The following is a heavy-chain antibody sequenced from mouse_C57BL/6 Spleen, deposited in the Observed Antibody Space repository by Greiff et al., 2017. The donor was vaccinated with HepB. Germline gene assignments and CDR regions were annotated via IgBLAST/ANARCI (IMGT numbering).Heavy chain of an antibody. J-gene: IGHJ4*01. CDR1: GYAFSSSW. Sequence: VQLQQSGPELVKPGASVKISCKASGYAFSSSWMNWVKQRPGKGLEWIGRIYPGDGDTNYNGKFKGKATLTADKSSSTAYMQLSSLTSENSAVYFCAIQTAQATYAMDYWGQGTSVTVSS. CDR2: IYPGDGDT. V-gene: IGHV1-82*01. CDR3: AIQTAQATYAMDY. D-gene: IGHD3-2*02.